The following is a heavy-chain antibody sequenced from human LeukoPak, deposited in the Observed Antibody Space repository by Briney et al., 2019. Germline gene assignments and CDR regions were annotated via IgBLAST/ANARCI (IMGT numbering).Heavy chain of an antibody. D-gene: IGHD6-19*01. J-gene: IGHJ6*03. V-gene: IGHV1-18*01. CDR2: ISAYNGNT. CDR3: ARDISGYSSGWPYYYYYYYMDV. Sequence: GASVKVSCKASGYTFTSYGISWVRQAPGQGLEWMGWISAYNGNTNYAQKLQGGVTMTTDTSTSTAYMELRSLRSDDAAVYYCARDISGYSSGWPYYYYYYYMDVWGKGTTVTVSS. CDR1: GYTFTSYG.